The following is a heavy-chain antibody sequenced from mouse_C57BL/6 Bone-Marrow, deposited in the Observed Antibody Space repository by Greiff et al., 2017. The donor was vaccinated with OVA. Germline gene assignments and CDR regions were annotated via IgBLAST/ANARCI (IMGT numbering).Heavy chain of an antibody. CDR3: ARHQAWCAY. V-gene: IGHV5-6*01. J-gene: IGHJ3*01. Sequence: EVQLVESGGDLVKPGGSLKLSCAASGFTFSSYGMSWVRQTPDKRLEWVATISSGGSYTYYPDSVKGRFTISRDNAKNTLYLQMSSLKSEDTAMYYCARHQAWCAYWGQGTLVTVSA. CDR2: ISSGGSYT. CDR1: GFTFSSYG.